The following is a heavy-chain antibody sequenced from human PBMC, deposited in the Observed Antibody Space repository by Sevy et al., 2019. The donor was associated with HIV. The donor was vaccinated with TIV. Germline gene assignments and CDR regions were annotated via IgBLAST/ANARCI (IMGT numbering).Heavy chain of an antibody. Sequence: GGSLRLSCVASGFTFSDSWMTWVRQAPGKGLERIAFINEDGSRLGYVDSVRGRFTISRENTKNSLYLQMNSLRAEDTAVYFCARDRAYSALDHWGQGTLVIVSS. V-gene: IGHV3-7*01. CDR3: ARDRAYSALDH. D-gene: IGHD5-18*01. J-gene: IGHJ5*02. CDR2: INEDGSRL. CDR1: GFTFSDSW.